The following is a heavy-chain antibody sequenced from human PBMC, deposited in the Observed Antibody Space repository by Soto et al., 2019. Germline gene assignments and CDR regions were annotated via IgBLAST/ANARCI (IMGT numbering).Heavy chain of an antibody. CDR1: GGTFSSYS. D-gene: IGHD1-26*01. V-gene: IGHV1-69*01. CDR2: IIPIFGTA. CDR3: PRDGGRHCGVIDY. Sequence: QVQLVQSGAEVKKPGSSVKVSCKASGGTFSSYSINWVRQAPGQGLEWMGGIIPIFGTANYAQKYPGRVTSTADESPSTAYMALRRLPSEDTAVYYCPRDGGRHCGVIDYWDQGNLVTVSS. J-gene: IGHJ4*02.